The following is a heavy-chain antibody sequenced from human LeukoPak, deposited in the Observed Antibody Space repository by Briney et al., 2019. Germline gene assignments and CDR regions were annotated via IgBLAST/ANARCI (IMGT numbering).Heavy chain of an antibody. V-gene: IGHV4-59*01. D-gene: IGHD3-16*02. CDR3: ARVYPATNTALDY. J-gene: IGHJ4*02. Sequence: PSETLSLTCTVSSGSISSYYWNWIRQSPGKGLEWIGCIYYSGSTNYNPSLRSRVTISVDTSKNQFSLKLNSVTAADTAVYYCARVYPATNTALDYWGQGTLVTVSS. CDR1: SGSISSYY. CDR2: IYYSGST.